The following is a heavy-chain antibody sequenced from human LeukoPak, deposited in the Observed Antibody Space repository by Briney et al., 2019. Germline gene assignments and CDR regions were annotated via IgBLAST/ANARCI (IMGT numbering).Heavy chain of an antibody. J-gene: IGHJ4*02. CDR3: ARSNQADDY. CDR2: INPGGSSI. Sequence: GGSLRLSCAASGFTFISYWMHWVRQVPGKGLVLVARINPGGSSITYADSVKGRFTISRDNAKNTLYLQMDSLRAEDTGVYYCARSNQADDYWGQGTLVTVSS. CDR1: GFTFISYW. D-gene: IGHD1-14*01. V-gene: IGHV3-74*01.